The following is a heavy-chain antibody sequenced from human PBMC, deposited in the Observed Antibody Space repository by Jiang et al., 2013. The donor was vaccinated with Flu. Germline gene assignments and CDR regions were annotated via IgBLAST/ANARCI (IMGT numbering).Heavy chain of an antibody. CDR1: GGSVSSGNYF. D-gene: IGHD3-22*01. Sequence: PGLLKPSETLSLTCAVSGGSVSSGNYFWTWLRQSPEKGLEWIGYIYHAGSTSYNPSLKSRVAISLDTSKNQFSLTLSSVTAADTAVYYCARERAYFYDGSGYYWDYWGQGTLVTVSS. CDR2: IYHAGST. V-gene: IGHV4-61*01. CDR3: ARERAYFYDGSGYYWDY. J-gene: IGHJ4*02.